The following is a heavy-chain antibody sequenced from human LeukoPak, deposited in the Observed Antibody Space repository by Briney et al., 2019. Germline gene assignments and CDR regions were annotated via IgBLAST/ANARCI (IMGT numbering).Heavy chain of an antibody. CDR2: INLNSGGT. CDR3: ARASAAAGSVDY. D-gene: IGHD6-13*01. CDR1: GYTFTLYY. Sequence: ASVTVSFMASGYTFTLYYIHWVRQAPAQGLDWMGWINLNSGGTNLPQKFQGRVNMTRDTSISTADMELSRLRSDDTAVYYCARASAAAGSVDYWGQGTLVSVSS. V-gene: IGHV1-2*02. J-gene: IGHJ4*02.